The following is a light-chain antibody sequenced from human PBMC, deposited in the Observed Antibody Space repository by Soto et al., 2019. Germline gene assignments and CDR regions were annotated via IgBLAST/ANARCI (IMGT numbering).Light chain of an antibody. CDR3: QQHNNWPCT. CDR2: GAS. CDR1: QSIRTK. J-gene: IGKJ1*01. Sequence: IVMTQSLGTLCACPGEGATLFCRASQSIRTKLAWYQQKAGQAPRLLMYGASTRETGIPARFSGSGSGTDFTLTISSLQPEDSATYYCQQHNNWPCTFGQGTKVDIK. V-gene: IGKV3-15*01.